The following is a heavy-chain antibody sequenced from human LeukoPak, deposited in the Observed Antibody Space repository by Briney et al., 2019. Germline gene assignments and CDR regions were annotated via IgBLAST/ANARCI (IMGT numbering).Heavy chain of an antibody. V-gene: IGHV1-18*01. J-gene: IGHJ5*02. CDR2: ISAYNGNT. CDR1: GYTFTSYG. Sequence: ASVKVSCKASGYTFTSYGISWVRQAPGQGLEWMGWISAYNGNTNYAQKLQGRVTMTTDTSTSTAYMELSSLRSEDTAVYYCARATNLRYFDWLLNNWFDPWGQGTLVTVSS. D-gene: IGHD3-9*01. CDR3: ARATNLRYFDWLLNNWFDP.